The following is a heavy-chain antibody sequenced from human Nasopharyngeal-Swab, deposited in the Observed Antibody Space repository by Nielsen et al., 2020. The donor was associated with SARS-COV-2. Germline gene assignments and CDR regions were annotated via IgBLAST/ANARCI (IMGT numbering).Heavy chain of an antibody. CDR2: INGSGGST. J-gene: IGHJ6*02. CDR3: AKGDLKWVQHKYAMDV. V-gene: IGHV3-23*01. Sequence: GESLKISCAASGFTFRNYAMTWVRQAPGKGLEWVSGINGSGGSTYYADSVKGRFTISRDNSKNTLYLQMNSLRGEDTAVYYCAKGDLKWVQHKYAMDVWGQGTTVTVSS. D-gene: IGHD1-26*01. CDR1: GFTFRNYA.